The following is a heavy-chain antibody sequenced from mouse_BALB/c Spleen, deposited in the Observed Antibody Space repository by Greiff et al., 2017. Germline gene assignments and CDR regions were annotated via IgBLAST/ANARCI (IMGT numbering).Heavy chain of an antibody. J-gene: IGHJ4*01. Sequence: EVMLVESGGGLVQPGGSLKLSCAASGFTFSSYTMSWVRQTPEKRLEWVAYISNGGGSTYYPDTVKGRFTISRDNAKNTLCLQMSSLKSEDTAMYYCARHDYGVMDYWGQGTSVTVSS. CDR1: GFTFSSYT. V-gene: IGHV5-12-2*01. CDR3: ARHDYGVMDY. CDR2: ISNGGGST. D-gene: IGHD1-1*01.